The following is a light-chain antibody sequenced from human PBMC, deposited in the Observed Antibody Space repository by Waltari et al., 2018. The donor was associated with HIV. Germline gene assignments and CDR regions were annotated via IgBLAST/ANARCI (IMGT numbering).Light chain of an antibody. J-gene: IGKJ3*01. CDR3: QHYGISFR. V-gene: IGKV3-20*01. CDR2: GAS. Sequence: EIVLTQSPGTLSLSPGERATLSCRARQSVSSNYLAWYQQKPDQAPRLFIYGASSRATGIPDRFSGSGSGTDFNLTINRLEPEDFAVYYCQHYGISFRFGPGTRVDMK. CDR1: QSVSSNY.